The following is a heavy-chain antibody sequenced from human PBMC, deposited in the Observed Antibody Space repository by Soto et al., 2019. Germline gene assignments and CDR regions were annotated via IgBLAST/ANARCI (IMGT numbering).Heavy chain of an antibody. D-gene: IGHD2-2*01. CDR3: GKRRGPIVPGRIRTFDY. J-gene: IGHJ4*02. CDR2: VGYNGDS. V-gene: IGHV3-23*01. CDR1: GFNFIRVS. Sequence: PGGSVRLSSYASGFNFIRVSRNWFRHAPGKALDWVSTVGYNGDSYNPDSVMCRFPISRDNSRNTLNLKMTSLRAEETAVYFCGKRRGPIVPGRIRTFDYRCERALVTVSS.